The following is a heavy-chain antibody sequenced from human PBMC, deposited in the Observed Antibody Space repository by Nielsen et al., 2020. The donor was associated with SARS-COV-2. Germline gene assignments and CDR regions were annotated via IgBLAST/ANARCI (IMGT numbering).Heavy chain of an antibody. CDR2: INPSGGST. D-gene: IGHD6-6*01. V-gene: IGHV1-46*01. CDR3: ARGRIAARRRDYYYYYGMDV. Sequence: WVRQAPGQGLEWMGIINPSGGSTSYAQKFQGRVTMTRDTSTSTVYMELGSLRSEDTAVYYCARGRIAARRRDYYYYYGMDVWGQGTTVTVSS. J-gene: IGHJ6*02.